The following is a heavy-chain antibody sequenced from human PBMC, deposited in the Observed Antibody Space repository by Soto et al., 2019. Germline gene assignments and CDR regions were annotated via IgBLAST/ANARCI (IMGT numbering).Heavy chain of an antibody. D-gene: IGHD3-9*01. CDR3: ASISYTPFYYYGMDV. Sequence: GGSLRLSCAASGFTFSSYSMNWVRQAPGKGLEWVSYISSSSSTIYYADSVKGRFATSRDNAKNSLYLQMNSLRDEDTAVYYCASISYTPFYYYGMDVWGQGTTVTVSS. CDR2: ISSSSSTI. J-gene: IGHJ6*02. CDR1: GFTFSSYS. V-gene: IGHV3-48*02.